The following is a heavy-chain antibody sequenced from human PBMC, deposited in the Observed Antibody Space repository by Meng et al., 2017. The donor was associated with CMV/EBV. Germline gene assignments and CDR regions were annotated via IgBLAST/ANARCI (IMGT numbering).Heavy chain of an antibody. CDR1: GFTFSSYA. Sequence: GGSLRLSCAASGFTFSSYAMNWVRQAPGKGLEWVSYISSSGSTIYYADSVKGRFTISRDNAKNSLYLQMNSLRAEDTAVYSCASRSPYGEMAKVFQAFDIWGQGTLVTVSS. J-gene: IGHJ4*02. CDR3: ASRSPYGEMAKVFQAFDI. CDR2: ISSSGSTI. V-gene: IGHV3-48*03. D-gene: IGHD5-24*01.